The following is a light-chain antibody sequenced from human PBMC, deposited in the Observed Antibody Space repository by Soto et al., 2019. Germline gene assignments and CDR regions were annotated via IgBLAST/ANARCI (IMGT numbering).Light chain of an antibody. Sequence: DIQLTQSPSFLSASVGDRVTITCRASQGISSWLAWYQQKPGKVPKLLIYSASTLQSGVPSRFSGSGSGTDFTLTISSLQPEDVATYFCQKYNSALTFGQGTRLEIK. CDR1: QGISSW. CDR2: SAS. J-gene: IGKJ5*01. V-gene: IGKV1-27*01. CDR3: QKYNSALT.